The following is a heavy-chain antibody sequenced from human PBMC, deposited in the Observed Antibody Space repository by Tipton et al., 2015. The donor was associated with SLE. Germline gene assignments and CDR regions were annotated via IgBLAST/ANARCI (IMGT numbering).Heavy chain of an antibody. CDR1: GYSFTDYY. D-gene: IGHD5-12*01. CDR3: ARDLRGYSGYVEY. Sequence: QSGAEVKKPGASVKVSCKASGYSFTDYYIHWVRQAPGQGLEWMGWINPNSGATTYAQKFQGRVTMTRDTSINTAYMDLSNLRSDDTAVYSCARDLRGYSGYVEYWGQGTLVTVSS. CDR2: INPNSGAT. J-gene: IGHJ4*02. V-gene: IGHV1-2*02.